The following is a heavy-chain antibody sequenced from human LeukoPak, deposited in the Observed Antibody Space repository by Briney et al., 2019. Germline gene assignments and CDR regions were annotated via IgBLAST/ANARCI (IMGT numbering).Heavy chain of an antibody. V-gene: IGHV3-33*01. J-gene: IGHJ4*02. CDR1: GFTFSSYG. D-gene: IGHD2-8*01. Sequence: GGSLRLSCAASGFTFSSYGMLWVRQAPGKGLEWVALIWFDGSYKYYVDSVKGRFTISRDNSKNTVYLQMNSLRAEDTALYYCARTTAATHGVSDYWGQGTLVTVSS. CDR2: IWFDGSYK. CDR3: ARTTAATHGVSDY.